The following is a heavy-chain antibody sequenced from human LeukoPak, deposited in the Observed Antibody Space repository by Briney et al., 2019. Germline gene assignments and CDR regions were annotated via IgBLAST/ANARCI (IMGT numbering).Heavy chain of an antibody. CDR2: ISSSSSYI. D-gene: IGHD6-13*01. Sequence: GGSLRLSCAASGFTFSSYSMNWVRQAPGKGPEWVSSISSSSSYIYYADSVKGRFTISRDNAKNSLYLQMNSLRAEDTAVYYCARGVIAAAITNWFDPWGQGTLVTVSS. CDR3: ARGVIAAAITNWFDP. CDR1: GFTFSSYS. J-gene: IGHJ5*02. V-gene: IGHV3-21*01.